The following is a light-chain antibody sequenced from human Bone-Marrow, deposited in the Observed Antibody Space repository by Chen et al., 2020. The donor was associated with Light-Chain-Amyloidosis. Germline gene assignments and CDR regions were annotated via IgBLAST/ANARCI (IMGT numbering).Light chain of an antibody. J-gene: IGLJ2*01. CDR1: SSDVGGSNH. Sequence: QSALTQPASVSGSPGQSITISCTGTSSDVGGSNHVSWYQQHPGKAPKLMIYAVSNRPSGVSNRFSGSKSGNTASLTISGLQAEDEADYYCSSYTSSRTLVFGGGTKLTVL. CDR3: SSYTSSRTLV. V-gene: IGLV2-14*03. CDR2: AVS.